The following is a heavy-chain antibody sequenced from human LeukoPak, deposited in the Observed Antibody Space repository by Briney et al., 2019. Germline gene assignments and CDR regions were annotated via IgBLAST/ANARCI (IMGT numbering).Heavy chain of an antibody. D-gene: IGHD3-3*01. CDR2: INHSGST. J-gene: IGHJ4*02. Sequence: SETLSLTCAVYGGSFSGYYWSWIRQPPGKGLEWIGEINHSGSTNYNPSLKSRVTISVDTSKNQFSLKLSSVTAADTAVYYCARGPRITIFGVVIIRNFDYWGQGTLVTVSS. CDR3: ARGPRITIFGVVIIRNFDY. V-gene: IGHV4-34*01. CDR1: GGSFSGYY.